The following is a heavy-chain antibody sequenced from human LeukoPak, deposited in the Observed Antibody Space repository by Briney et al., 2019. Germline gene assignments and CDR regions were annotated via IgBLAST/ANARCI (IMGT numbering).Heavy chain of an antibody. V-gene: IGHV3-23*01. D-gene: IGHD3-3*01. CDR1: GFTFSSYG. CDR3: AKDPSSIFGVVITPYWDY. Sequence: GGSLRLSCAASGFTFSSYGMHWVRQAPGKGLEWVSAISGSGGSTYYADSVKGRFTISRDNSKNTLYLQMNSLRAEDTAVYYCAKDPSSIFGVVITPYWDYWGQGTLVTVSS. CDR2: ISGSGGST. J-gene: IGHJ4*02.